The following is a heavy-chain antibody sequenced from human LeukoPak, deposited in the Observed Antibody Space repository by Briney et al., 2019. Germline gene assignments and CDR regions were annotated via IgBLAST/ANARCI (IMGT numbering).Heavy chain of an antibody. Sequence: SETLSLTCTVSGGSISSYYWSWIRQPPGKGLEWIGYIYYSGSTNYNPSLKSRVTISVDTSKNQFSLKLSSVTAADTAVYYCAREPHTMVRPKSGAFYDYYYMDVWGKGTTVTISS. D-gene: IGHD3-10*01. J-gene: IGHJ6*03. CDR1: GGSISSYY. CDR3: AREPHTMVRPKSGAFYDYYYMDV. CDR2: IYYSGST. V-gene: IGHV4-59*12.